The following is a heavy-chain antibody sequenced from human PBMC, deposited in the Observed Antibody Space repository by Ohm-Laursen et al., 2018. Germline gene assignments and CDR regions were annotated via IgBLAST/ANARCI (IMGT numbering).Heavy chain of an antibody. CDR2: IYHPGST. Sequence: LRLSCAASGFTFSDYYMSWIRQAPGQGLEWIGSIYHPGSTYYNPSLKSRVSISVDTSKNQFSLKLNSVTAADTAVYYCARDSGPPKYYYYGLDVWGQGTTVTVSS. CDR1: GFTFSDYY. V-gene: IGHV4-38-2*02. J-gene: IGHJ6*02. CDR3: ARDSGPPKYYYYGLDV. D-gene: IGHD1-14*01.